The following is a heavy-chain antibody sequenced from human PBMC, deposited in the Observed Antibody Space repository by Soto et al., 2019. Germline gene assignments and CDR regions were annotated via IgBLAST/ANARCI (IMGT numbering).Heavy chain of an antibody. J-gene: IGHJ3*02. CDR1: GYTFTSYY. D-gene: IGHD2-8*01. V-gene: IGHV1-46*03. CDR3: ARGDIVLMVYVGAFDI. CDR2: INPSGGST. Sequence: ASVKVSCKASGYTFTSYYMHWVRQAPGQGLEWMGIINPSGGSTSYAQKFQGRVTMTRDTSTSTVYMELSSLRSEDTAVYYCARGDIVLMVYVGAFDIWGQGTMVTVS.